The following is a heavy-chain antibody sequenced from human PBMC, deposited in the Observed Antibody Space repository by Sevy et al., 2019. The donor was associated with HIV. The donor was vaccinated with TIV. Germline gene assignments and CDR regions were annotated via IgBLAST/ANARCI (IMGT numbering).Heavy chain of an antibody. J-gene: IGHJ4*02. CDR1: GYTFTDSY. V-gene: IGHV1-2*02. CDR3: ARDQPGSFDF. Sequence: GASVKVSCRASGYTFTDSYMHWVRQAPGQGLEWMGWINPSTGDTKYAQKFQGRVTMTRDTSISTAYMELRRLRSDDTAVYYCARDQPGSFDFWGQGALVTVSS. CDR2: INPSTGDT. D-gene: IGHD3-10*01.